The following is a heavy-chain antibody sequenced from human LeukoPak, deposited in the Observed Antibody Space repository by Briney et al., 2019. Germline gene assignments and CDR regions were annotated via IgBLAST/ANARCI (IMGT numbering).Heavy chain of an antibody. Sequence: GESLRLSCAASGFTFTEYSIIWVRQAPGKGLECVSFISDISDRSSTIHYADSVKGRFTISRDNAERSVYLQMNSLRADDTAVYYCARVRGPTLKTCYMDVWGTGTTVTVSS. D-gene: IGHD3-10*01. CDR2: ISDRSSTI. J-gene: IGHJ6*03. V-gene: IGHV3-48*04. CDR1: GFTFTEYS. CDR3: ARVRGPTLKTCYMDV.